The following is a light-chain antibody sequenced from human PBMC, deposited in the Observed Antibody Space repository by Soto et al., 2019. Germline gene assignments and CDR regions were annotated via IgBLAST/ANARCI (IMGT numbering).Light chain of an antibody. CDR1: QSIXTY. Sequence: DXXMXQSPPXLSASVXDRVTITXRAXQSIXTYLNWYQQKPVKAPTHLIYFTSRLQSGVPSRFSGSRSEKDFTLIISGLLPEDFATYYYQQSFSVPYTFGQGTKMDI. J-gene: IGKJ2*01. V-gene: IGKV1-39*01. CDR2: FTS. CDR3: QQSFSVPYT.